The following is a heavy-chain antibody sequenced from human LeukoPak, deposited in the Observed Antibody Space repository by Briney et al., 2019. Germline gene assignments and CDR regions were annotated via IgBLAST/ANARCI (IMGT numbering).Heavy chain of an antibody. V-gene: IGHV4-39*07. J-gene: IGHJ5*02. CDR3: ARVMAARREDLNWFDP. Sequence: SETLSLTCTVSGGSISSSGSYWSWIRQPPGKGLEWIGSIYYSGNTYNPSLKSRVTISVDTSKNQLSLNLTSVNAADTAMYYCARVMAARREDLNWFDPWGQGTLVTVSS. CDR2: IYYSGNT. D-gene: IGHD6-6*01. CDR1: GGSISSSGSY.